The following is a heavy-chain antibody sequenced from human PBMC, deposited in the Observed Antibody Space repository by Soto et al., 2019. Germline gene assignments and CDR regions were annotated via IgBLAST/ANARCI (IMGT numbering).Heavy chain of an antibody. CDR3: AREQDAHSHPWQQCDH. CDR1: GYTFTSYG. Sequence: GASVKVSCKASGYTFTSYGISWVRQAPGQGLEWMGWISAYNGNTNYAQKLQGRVTMTTDTSTSTAYMELRSLRSDDTAVYYCAREQDAHSHPWQQCDHWGQGTLVTVSS. J-gene: IGHJ4*02. V-gene: IGHV1-18*01. D-gene: IGHD2-21*01. CDR2: ISAYNGNT.